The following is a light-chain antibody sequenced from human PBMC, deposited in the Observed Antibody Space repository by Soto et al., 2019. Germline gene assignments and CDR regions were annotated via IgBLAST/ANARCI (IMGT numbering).Light chain of an antibody. Sequence: DVKLSQSPPGVSAYIRDRVTIACRASQSIRRWLAWYQQKPGKAPKLLIFNASTLESGVPSRFSGRGSETEFTLTISSLQPDDFATYYCQQYNSYSTFGQGTKVAIK. CDR3: QQYNSYST. J-gene: IGKJ1*01. V-gene: IGKV1-5*01. CDR2: NAS. CDR1: QSIRRW.